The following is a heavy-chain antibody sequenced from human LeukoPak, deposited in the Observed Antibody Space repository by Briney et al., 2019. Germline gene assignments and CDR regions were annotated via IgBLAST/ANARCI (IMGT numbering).Heavy chain of an antibody. D-gene: IGHD6-19*01. V-gene: IGHV3-23*01. CDR3: AKLESIIAVAGVGY. CDR2: ISGGGGST. CDR1: GFTFSSYA. J-gene: IGHJ4*02. Sequence: PGGSLRLSCAASGFTFSSYAMSWVRQAPGKGLEWVSSISGGGGSTYYADSVKGRFTISRDNSKDTLYLQMNTLRGEDTAVYYCAKLESIIAVAGVGYWGQGTLVTVSS.